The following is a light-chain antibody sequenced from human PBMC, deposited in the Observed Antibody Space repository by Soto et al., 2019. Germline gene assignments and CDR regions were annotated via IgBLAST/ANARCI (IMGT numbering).Light chain of an antibody. V-gene: IGKV3-11*01. J-gene: IGKJ4*01. CDR2: DAS. CDR3: QQRSNWPFT. CDR1: QSVSSY. Sequence: EIVLTQSPATLSLSPGERATLSCRASQSVSSYLAWYQQKPGQAPRLLIYDASNRATGIPARFSGSGSGTDVTLTISSLEPEDLAVYYCQQRSNWPFTFGGGTKVEIK.